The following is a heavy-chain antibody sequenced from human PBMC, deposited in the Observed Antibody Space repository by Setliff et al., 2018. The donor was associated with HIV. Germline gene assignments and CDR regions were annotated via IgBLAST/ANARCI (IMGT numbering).Heavy chain of an antibody. V-gene: IGHV4-39*07. Sequence: PSETLSLTCTVSGGSISSNNYYWGWIRQPPGKGLEWIGSIFYSETVYYGGRTYYSPSLKSRVTISVDTSKSQFSLKLSSVTAADTAVYYCARGVPLLPPRYWGQGTLVTVSS. CDR2: IFYSETVYYGGRT. CDR3: ARGVPLLPPRY. J-gene: IGHJ4*02. CDR1: GGSISSNNYY. D-gene: IGHD2-21*02.